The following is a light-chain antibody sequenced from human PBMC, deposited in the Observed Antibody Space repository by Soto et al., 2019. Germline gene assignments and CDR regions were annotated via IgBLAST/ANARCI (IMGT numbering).Light chain of an antibody. CDR2: DND. CDR3: AAGDDSLNGWV. V-gene: IGLV1-44*01. J-gene: IGLJ3*02. CDR1: SPNIGSNT. Sequence: QSVLSQPPSASGTPGQRVTISCSGSSPNIGSNTVNWYQHLPGTAPKLLIYDNDQRPSGVPDRFSVSKSGTSASLAISGLQSEDEADYYCAAGDDSLNGWVFGGGTQLTVL.